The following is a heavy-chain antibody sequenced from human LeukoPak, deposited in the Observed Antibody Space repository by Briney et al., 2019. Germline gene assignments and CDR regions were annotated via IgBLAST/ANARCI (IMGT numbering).Heavy chain of an antibody. Sequence: SETLSLTCTVSGGSISSSSYYWGWIRQPPGKGLEWIGSIYYSGSTYYNPSLKSRVTISVDTSKNQFSLKLSSVTAADTDVYYCARSGAYYYDSSGPRWFDPWGQGTLVTVSS. CDR3: ARSGAYYYDSSGPRWFDP. J-gene: IGHJ5*02. CDR1: GGSISSSSYY. V-gene: IGHV4-39*01. D-gene: IGHD3-22*01. CDR2: IYYSGST.